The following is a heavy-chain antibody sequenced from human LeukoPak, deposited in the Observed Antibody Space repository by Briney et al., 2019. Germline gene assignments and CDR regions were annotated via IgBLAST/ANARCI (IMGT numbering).Heavy chain of an antibody. CDR3: AKEGLLWFGELLSSYFDY. V-gene: IGHV3-30*04. CDR2: ISYDGSNK. J-gene: IGHJ4*02. CDR1: GFTFGSYA. Sequence: GGSLRLSCAASGFTFGSYAMHWVRQAPGKGLEWVAVISYDGSNKYYADSVKGRFTISRDNSKNTLYLQMNSLRAEDTAVYYCAKEGLLWFGELLSSYFDYWGQGTLVTVSS. D-gene: IGHD3-10*01.